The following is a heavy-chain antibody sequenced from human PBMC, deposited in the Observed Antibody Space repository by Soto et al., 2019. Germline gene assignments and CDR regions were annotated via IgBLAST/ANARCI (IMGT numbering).Heavy chain of an antibody. J-gene: IGHJ4*02. CDR2: INGGNGNP. V-gene: IGHV1-3*01. Sequence: ASVKVSCKASGYTFTNYYMHWVRQAPGQRLEWMGCINGGNGNPKYSQKFQDRVTITRDTSASTAYMELSSLRSEDTAVYFCARDRLSTLDYWGQGTLVTVSS. CDR1: GYTFTNYY. CDR3: ARDRLSTLDY.